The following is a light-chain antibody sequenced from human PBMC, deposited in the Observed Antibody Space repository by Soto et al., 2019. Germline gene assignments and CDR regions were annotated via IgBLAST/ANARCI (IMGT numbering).Light chain of an antibody. J-gene: IGKJ4*01. V-gene: IGKV1-5*01. CDR3: QQLRMYTST. Sequence: DIQMTQSPSTLSASVGDRVTITGRASQSISSWLAWYQQKAGKAPKIVIYAASTLYGGVPSRFSGIESGTDFALTIPRLQAEDCATYECQQLRMYTSTFGGWTKVDIK. CDR1: QSISSW. CDR2: AAS.